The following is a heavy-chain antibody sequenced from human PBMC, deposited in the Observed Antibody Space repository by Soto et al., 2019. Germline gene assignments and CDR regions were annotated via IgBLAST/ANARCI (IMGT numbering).Heavy chain of an antibody. CDR3: AKAKGYTDAFDI. Sequence: EVQLLESGGGLVQPGGSLRLSCAASGFTFSSYAMSWVRQAPGKGLEWVSAISGSGGSTYYADSVKGQFTISRDNSKNTLYLQMNSLRAEDTAVYYCAKAKGYTDAFDIWGQGTMVTVSS. D-gene: IGHD2-15*01. CDR1: GFTFSSYA. CDR2: ISGSGGST. V-gene: IGHV3-23*01. J-gene: IGHJ3*02.